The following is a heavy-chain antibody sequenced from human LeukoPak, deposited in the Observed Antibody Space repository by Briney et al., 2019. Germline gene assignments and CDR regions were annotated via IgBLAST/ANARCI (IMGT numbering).Heavy chain of an antibody. V-gene: IGHV1-69*13. J-gene: IGHJ6*03. Sequence: SVKVSCKASGGTFSSYAISWVRQAPGQGLEWMGGIIPIFGTANYAQKFQGRVTITADESTSTAYMELSSLRSEDTAVYYCARGNFWSGYPLYYYYYMDVWGKGTTVTVSS. CDR1: GGTFSSYA. D-gene: IGHD3-3*01. CDR2: IIPIFGTA. CDR3: ARGNFWSGYPLYYYYYMDV.